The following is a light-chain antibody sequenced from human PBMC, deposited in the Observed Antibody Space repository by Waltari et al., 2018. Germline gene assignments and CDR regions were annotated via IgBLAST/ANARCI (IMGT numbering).Light chain of an antibody. CDR2: KDN. CDR1: SGTVAANY. V-gene: IGLV6-57*03. Sequence: FVLSQPHSVSESPGKTVTISCTRSSGTVAANYVHGSQLRPGSVPTIVIYKDNERPSGVPDRFSGSADRYSGSASLTISGLRAEDEADYCCQSYDNTNYVVFGGWTKLTVL. CDR3: QSYDNTNYVV. J-gene: IGLJ2*01.